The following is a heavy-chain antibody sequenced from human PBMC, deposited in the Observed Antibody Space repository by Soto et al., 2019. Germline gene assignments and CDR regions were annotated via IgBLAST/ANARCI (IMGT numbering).Heavy chain of an antibody. J-gene: IGHJ4*02. CDR3: ARDVGATGD. D-gene: IGHD1-26*01. V-gene: IGHV1-3*01. CDR2: INAGNGNT. CDR1: GYTFTSYP. Sequence: QVQLVQSGAEVKKPGASVKDSCKASGYTFTSYPMHWVRPAPGQRLEWMGWINAGNGNTKYSQKFQGRVTITRDTSASTAYMELGSMRSEDTAVYYCARDVGATGDWGQGTLVTVSS.